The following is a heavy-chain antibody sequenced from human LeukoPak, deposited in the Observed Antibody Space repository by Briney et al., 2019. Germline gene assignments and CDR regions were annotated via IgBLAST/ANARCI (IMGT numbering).Heavy chain of an antibody. CDR2: ISYDGSNK. J-gene: IGHJ6*02. CDR1: GFTFSSYA. V-gene: IGHV3-30-3*01. CDR3: AREARGDV. Sequence: GGSLRLSCAASGFTFSSYAMHWVRQAPGKGLEWVAVISYDGSNKYYADSVKGRFTISRDNSKNTLYLQMNSLRAEDTAVYYCAREARGDVWGQGTTVTVSS.